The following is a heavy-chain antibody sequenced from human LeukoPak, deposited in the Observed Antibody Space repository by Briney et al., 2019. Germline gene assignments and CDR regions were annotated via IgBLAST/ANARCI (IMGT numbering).Heavy chain of an antibody. D-gene: IGHD6-19*01. V-gene: IGHV3-7*01. CDR1: GFTFTSYW. CDR3: ARGGAGHSSGWYASYY. Sequence: GSLRLSCAASGFTFTSYWMNWVRQAPGKGLEWVANIKPDGGEKYYVDSVKGRFTISRDNANNSLYLQMNSLRAEDTAVYYCARGGAGHSSGWYASYYWGQGTLVTVSS. J-gene: IGHJ4*02. CDR2: IKPDGGEK.